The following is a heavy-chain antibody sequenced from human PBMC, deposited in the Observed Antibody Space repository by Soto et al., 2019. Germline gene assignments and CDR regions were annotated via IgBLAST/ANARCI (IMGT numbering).Heavy chain of an antibody. CDR3: ARDDILTGYYSQWVVPFDY. CDR2: INPSGGST. CDR1: GYTFTSYY. J-gene: IGHJ4*02. Sequence: QVQLVQSGAEVKKPGASVKVSCKASGYTFTSYYMHWVRQAPGQGLEWMGIINPSGGSTSYAQKCQGRVTMTRDTSTSTVYMELSSLRSEDTAVYYCARDDILTGYYSQWVVPFDYWGQGTLVTVSS. D-gene: IGHD3-9*01. V-gene: IGHV1-46*01.